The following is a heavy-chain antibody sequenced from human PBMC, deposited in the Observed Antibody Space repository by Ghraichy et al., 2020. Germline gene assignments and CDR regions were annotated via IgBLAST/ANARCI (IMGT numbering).Heavy chain of an antibody. CDR2: IYYSGST. CDR1: GGSISSGGYY. J-gene: IGHJ6*02. CDR3: AREPVTTFHGMDV. V-gene: IGHV4-31*03. Sequence: SQTLSLTCTVSGGSISSGGYYWSWIRQHPGKGLEWIGYIYYSGSTYYNPSLKSRVTISVDTSKNQFSLKLSSVTAADTAVYYCAREPVTTFHGMDVWGQGTTVTVSS. D-gene: IGHD4-11*01.